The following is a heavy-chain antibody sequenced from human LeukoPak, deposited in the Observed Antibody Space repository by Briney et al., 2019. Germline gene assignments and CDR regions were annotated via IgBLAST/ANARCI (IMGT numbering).Heavy chain of an antibody. CDR1: GDSVSSNSGT. J-gene: IGHJ4*02. Sequence: SQTLSLTCAISGDSVSSNSGTWNWIRQSPSRGLEWLGRTYYRSKWFNDYAVSVRSRITINPDTSQNQFSLQLSSVTPEDTAVYYCARGDLQFDFWGQGTLVTVSS. D-gene: IGHD2-21*02. V-gene: IGHV6-1*01. CDR2: TYYRSKWFN. CDR3: ARGDLQFDF.